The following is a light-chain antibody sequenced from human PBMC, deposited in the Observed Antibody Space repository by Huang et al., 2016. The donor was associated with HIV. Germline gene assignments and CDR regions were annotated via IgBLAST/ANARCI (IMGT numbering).Light chain of an antibody. V-gene: IGKV3-15*01. Sequence: EIVMTQSPATLSVSQGESVTLSCRASQSVSNNLAWYQQKPGQAPRLLVYGASTRATGIPARFSGSGSGTDFTLTISSLQSEHFAVYYCQQYNNWPITFGPGTKVDTK. CDR2: GAS. J-gene: IGKJ3*01. CDR3: QQYNNWPIT. CDR1: QSVSNN.